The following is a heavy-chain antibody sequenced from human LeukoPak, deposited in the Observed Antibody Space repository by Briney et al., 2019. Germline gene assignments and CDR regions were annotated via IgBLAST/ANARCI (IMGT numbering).Heavy chain of an antibody. D-gene: IGHD5-18*01. J-gene: IGHJ4*02. V-gene: IGHV4-59*01. CDR2: IYYSGST. CDR1: GGSISSYY. Sequence: PSETLSLTCTVSGGSISSYYWNWIRQPPGKGLERIGYIYYSGSTNYNPSLKSRVTISVDTSKNQFSLRLSSVTAADTAVYYCARGSSGYSYGYYFDYWGQGTLFTVSS. CDR3: ARGSSGYSYGYYFDY.